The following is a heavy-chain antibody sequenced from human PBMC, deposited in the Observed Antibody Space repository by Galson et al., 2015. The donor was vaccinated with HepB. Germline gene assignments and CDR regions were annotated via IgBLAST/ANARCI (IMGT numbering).Heavy chain of an antibody. CDR2: SSYRSQWYH. V-gene: IGHV6-1*01. D-gene: IGHD2-15*01. J-gene: IGHJ6*02. CDR1: GDSVSSSSAA. CDR3: ARGNIVEEALATGGMDV. Sequence: CAISGDSVSSSSAAWNWIRQSPSRGLEWLGRSSYRSQWYHEHALFVKSRIILRADAFKNQLSLQLNSVTPEDTGVYYCARGNIVEEALATGGMDVWGQGTTVTVSS.